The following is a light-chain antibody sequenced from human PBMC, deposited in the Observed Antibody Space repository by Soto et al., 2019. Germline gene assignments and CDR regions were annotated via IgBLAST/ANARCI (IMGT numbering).Light chain of an antibody. J-gene: IGKJ4*01. CDR3: QNYNSVPLT. V-gene: IGKV1-27*01. CDR1: QGLRNY. CDR2: AAS. Sequence: DLQMTQSPSSLSASVGDRVTITCRASQGLRNYLAWYQQKPGKVPKLLIYAASTLQSGVPSRFSGSGSGTDFTLTINSLQPEDVATYYCQNYNSVPLTFGGGTKVEIK.